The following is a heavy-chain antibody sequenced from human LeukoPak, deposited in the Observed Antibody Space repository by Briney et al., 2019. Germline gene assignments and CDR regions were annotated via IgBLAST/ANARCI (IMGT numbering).Heavy chain of an antibody. CDR3: ARWAQGLIDY. CDR1: GFTFSSYT. D-gene: IGHD6-19*01. CDR2: ISYDGSNK. J-gene: IGHJ4*02. Sequence: PGGSLRLSCAASGFTFSSYTMHWVRQAPGKGLEWVAVISYDGSNKYYADSVKGRFTISRDNAKNSLYLQMNSLRAEDTAVYYCARWAQGLIDYWGQGTLVTVSS. V-gene: IGHV3-30*04.